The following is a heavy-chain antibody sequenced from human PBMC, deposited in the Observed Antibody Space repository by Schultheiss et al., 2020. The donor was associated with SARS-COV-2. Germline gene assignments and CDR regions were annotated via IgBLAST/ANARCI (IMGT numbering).Heavy chain of an antibody. V-gene: IGHV4-34*09. CDR1: GGSFSGYY. J-gene: IGHJ6*02. CDR3: AKDQPGNSSGWYTWYYGMDV. CDR2: INHSGST. D-gene: IGHD6-19*01. Sequence: SETLSLTCAVYGGSFSGYYWSWIRQPPGKGLEWIGEINHSGSTNYNPSLKSRVTISVDTSKNQFSLRLSSVTAADTAVYYCAKDQPGNSSGWYTWYYGMDVWGQGTTVTVSS.